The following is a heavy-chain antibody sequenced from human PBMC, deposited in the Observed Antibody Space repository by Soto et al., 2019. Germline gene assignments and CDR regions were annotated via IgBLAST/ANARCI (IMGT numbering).Heavy chain of an antibody. Sequence: QVQLQESGPGLVKPSQTLSLTCAVSGGSISSGDYYWSWIRQPPGKGLEWIGHIYHSGSTHYTPSLNSRVAISVDTYKNQCTLKLSSVTAANTAVFYCATYCISSSCSSDAFDIWGQGTLVTVSS. CDR3: ATYCISSSCSSDAFDI. J-gene: IGHJ3*02. V-gene: IGHV4-30-4*01. CDR2: IYHSGST. CDR1: GGSISSGDYY. D-gene: IGHD2-2*01.